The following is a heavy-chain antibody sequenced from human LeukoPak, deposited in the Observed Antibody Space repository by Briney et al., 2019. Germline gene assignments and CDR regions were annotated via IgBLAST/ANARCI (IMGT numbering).Heavy chain of an antibody. Sequence: SETLSLTCAGYGGSFSGYYWSWIRQPPGKGLEWIGEINHSGSTNYNPSLKSRVTISVDTSKNQFSLKLSSVTAADTAVYYCARWSVRGGALGYYYYYGMDVWGQGTTVTVSS. J-gene: IGHJ6*02. CDR2: INHSGST. CDR1: GGSFSGYY. V-gene: IGHV4-34*01. D-gene: IGHD3-10*01. CDR3: ARWSVRGGALGYYYYYGMDV.